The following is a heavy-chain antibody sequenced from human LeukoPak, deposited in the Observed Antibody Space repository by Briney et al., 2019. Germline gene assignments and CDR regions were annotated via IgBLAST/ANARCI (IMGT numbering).Heavy chain of an antibody. D-gene: IGHD2-2*01. CDR1: GFTFSSYW. J-gene: IGHJ6*02. CDR3: ARDYSSSGTFFGYYYGMDV. CDR2: INSDGSRT. V-gene: IGHV3-74*01. Sequence: GGSLRLSCAASGFTFSSYWMHWVRQAPGKGLVWVSRINSDGSRTSYADSVKGRFTISRDNAKNTLYLQMNSLRDEDTAVYYCARDYSSSGTFFGYYYGMDVWGQGTTVTVSS.